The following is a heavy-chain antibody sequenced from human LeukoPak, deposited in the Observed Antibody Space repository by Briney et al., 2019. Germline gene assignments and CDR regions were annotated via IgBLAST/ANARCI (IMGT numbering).Heavy chain of an antibody. V-gene: IGHV1-8*01. J-gene: IGHJ4*02. Sequence: ASVKVSCKASGYTFTSYDINWVRQATGQGLEWMGWMNPNSGNTGYAQKFQGRVTMTRNTSISTAYMELSSLRSEDTAVYYCARAEGHYFGSSGYYSDYWGQGTLVTVSS. CDR2: MNPNSGNT. D-gene: IGHD3-22*01. CDR3: ARAEGHYFGSSGYYSDY. CDR1: GYTFTSYD.